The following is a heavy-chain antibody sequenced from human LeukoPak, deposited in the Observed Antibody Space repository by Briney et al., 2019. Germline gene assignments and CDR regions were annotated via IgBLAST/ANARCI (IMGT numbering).Heavy chain of an antibody. V-gene: IGHV4-59*08. CDR2: IYYTGCT. CDR3: AKADRQRPYDY. CDR1: GGPIRSYY. Sequence: SDTLSLICTFSGGPIRSYYRSWVPDPPGKGLEWIRDIYYTGCTNYSTSVKGRVTISGETSKNQFSLKVSSLAAADTAVYYCAKADRQRPYDYWGQGTLVTVSS. J-gene: IGHJ4*02.